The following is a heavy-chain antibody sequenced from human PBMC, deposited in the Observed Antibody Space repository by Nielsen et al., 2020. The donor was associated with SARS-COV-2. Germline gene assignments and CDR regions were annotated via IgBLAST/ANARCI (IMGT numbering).Heavy chain of an antibody. CDR2: FDPEDGET. CDR1: GYTLTELS. D-gene: IGHD3-10*01. CDR3: ATITMVRGVIITLFDY. Sequence: ASVKVSCKVSGYTLTELSMHWVRQAPGKGLEWMGGFDPEDGETIYAQKFQGRVTMTEDTSTDTAYMELSSLRSEDTAVYYCATITMVRGVIITLFDYWGQGTLVTVSS. V-gene: IGHV1-24*01. J-gene: IGHJ4*02.